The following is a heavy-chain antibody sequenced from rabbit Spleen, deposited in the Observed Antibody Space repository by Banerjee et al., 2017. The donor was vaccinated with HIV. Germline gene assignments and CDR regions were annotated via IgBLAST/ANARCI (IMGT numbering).Heavy chain of an antibody. V-gene: IGHV1S45*01. D-gene: IGHD1-1*01. CDR3: VREVYHILGL. CDR2: IWTGTSGT. CDR1: GFSFSNYYY. J-gene: IGHJ6*01. Sequence: QEQLEESGGGLVQPEGSLTLTCTASGFSFSNYYYLCWVRQAPGKGLEWIVRIWTGTSGTWYANWAKGRFTITKTSSTTVTLQMTSLTAADTATYFCVREVYHILGLWGPGTLVTVS.